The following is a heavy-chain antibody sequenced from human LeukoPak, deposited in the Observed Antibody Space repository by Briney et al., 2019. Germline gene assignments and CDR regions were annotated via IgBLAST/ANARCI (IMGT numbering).Heavy chain of an antibody. CDR2: IIPIFGTA. CDR3: AREGTTVTTPDY. Sequence: AASVKVSCKASGYTFSSYAISWVRQAPGQGLEWMGRIIPIFGTANYAQKFQGRVTITTDESTSTAYMELSSLRSEDTAVYYCAREGTTVTTPDYWGQGTLVTVSS. J-gene: IGHJ4*02. D-gene: IGHD4-17*01. CDR1: GYTFSSYA. V-gene: IGHV1-69*05.